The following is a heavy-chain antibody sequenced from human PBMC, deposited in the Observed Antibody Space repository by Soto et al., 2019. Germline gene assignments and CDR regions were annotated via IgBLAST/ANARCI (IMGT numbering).Heavy chain of an antibody. J-gene: IGHJ3*02. V-gene: IGHV3-23*01. CDR3: AKEYYYDSSGYYYDAFDI. Sequence: PGGSLRLSCAASGFTFSSYAMSWVRQAPGKGLEWVSAISGSGGSTYYADSVKGRFTISRDNSKNTLYLQMNSLRAEDTAVYYCAKEYYYDSSGYYYDAFDIWGQGTMVTVS. CDR2: ISGSGGST. D-gene: IGHD3-22*01. CDR1: GFTFSSYA.